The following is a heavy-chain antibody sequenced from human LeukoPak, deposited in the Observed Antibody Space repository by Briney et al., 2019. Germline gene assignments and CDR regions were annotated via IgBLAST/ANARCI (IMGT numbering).Heavy chain of an antibody. J-gene: IGHJ5*02. CDR1: GGSISSSSYY. Sequence: SETLSLTCTVSGGSISSSSYYWGWIRQPPGKGLEWIGSIYYSGSTYYNPSLKSRVTISVDTSKNQFSLKLSSVTAADTAVYYCARQPRRGYCGSGNTNNWFDPWGQGTLVTVSS. CDR3: ARQPRRGYCGSGNTNNWFDP. CDR2: IYYSGST. D-gene: IGHD3-10*01. V-gene: IGHV4-39*01.